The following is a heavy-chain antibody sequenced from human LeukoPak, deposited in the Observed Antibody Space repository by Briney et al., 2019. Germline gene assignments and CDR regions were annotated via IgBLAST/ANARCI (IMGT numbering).Heavy chain of an antibody. J-gene: IGHJ3*02. CDR3: AFEIGRSQGAFDS. Sequence: GRSLRLSCAASGFTFSKYAMHWVRQTPGKGLEWVAAIWNDGSDENYADSVKGRFTIFSDNSKNTLYLQMNSLRAEDTAVYYCAFEIGRSQGAFDSWGQGTMITVSS. D-gene: IGHD1-26*01. CDR2: IWNDGSDE. V-gene: IGHV3-33*01. CDR1: GFTFSKYA.